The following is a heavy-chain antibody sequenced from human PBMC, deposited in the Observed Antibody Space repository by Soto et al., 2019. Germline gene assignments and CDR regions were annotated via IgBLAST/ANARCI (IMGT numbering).Heavy chain of an antibody. D-gene: IGHD6-19*01. V-gene: IGHV3-23*01. CDR1: GFTFSSYA. CDR2: ISGSGGST. J-gene: IGHJ5*02. CDR3: AKVCHYSSRGYNWFDP. Sequence: EVQLLESGGGLVQPGGSLRLSCAASGFTFSSYAMSWVRQAPGKGLEWVSAISGSGGSTYYADSVKGRFTISRDNSKNTLDLQMKSLRAENTAVDYCAKVCHYSSRGYNWFDPWGQGTLVTVSS.